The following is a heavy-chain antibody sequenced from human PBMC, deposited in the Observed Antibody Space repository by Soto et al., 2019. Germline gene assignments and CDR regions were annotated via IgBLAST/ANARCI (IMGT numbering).Heavy chain of an antibody. Sequence: SETLSLTCAVSGGSISSGGYSWSWIRQPPGKGLEWIGYIYHSGSTYYNPSLKSRVTISVDRSKNQFSLKLSSVTAADAAVYYCARAALRFLEWFDPWGQGTLVTVSS. D-gene: IGHD3-3*01. J-gene: IGHJ5*02. CDR2: IYHSGST. V-gene: IGHV4-30-2*01. CDR1: GGSISSGGYS. CDR3: ARAALRFLEWFDP.